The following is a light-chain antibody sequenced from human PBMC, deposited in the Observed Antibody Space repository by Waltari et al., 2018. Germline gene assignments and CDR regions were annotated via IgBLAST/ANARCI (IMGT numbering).Light chain of an antibody. CDR3: QQYHSYPPT. J-gene: IGKJ3*01. CDR1: RDISNF. Sequence: DIQMTQSPSSLSASVGDRVTLTCRASRDISNFLGWFQQKPGKAPKSLIYDASRLQSGVPSKFSGSGSGTDFTLTITSLQPEDFATYYCQQYHSYPPTFGPGTKVDVK. CDR2: DAS. V-gene: IGKV1-16*02.